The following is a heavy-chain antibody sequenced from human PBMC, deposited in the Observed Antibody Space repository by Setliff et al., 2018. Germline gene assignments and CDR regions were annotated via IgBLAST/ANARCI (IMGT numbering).Heavy chain of an antibody. CDR1: GYTFAAYG. Sequence: ASVKVSCKTSGYTFAAYGITWVRQAPGQGLEWMGWISGHNNKTKYAQKVQGRVTMTTDKSTSTAYMELKSLTSDDTAVYYCSRLVRYCTTTTCQRASGAEVWGQGTVVTVS. V-gene: IGHV1-18*01. CDR3: SRLVRYCTTTTCQRASGAEV. D-gene: IGHD2-8*01. CDR2: ISGHNNKT. J-gene: IGHJ4*02.